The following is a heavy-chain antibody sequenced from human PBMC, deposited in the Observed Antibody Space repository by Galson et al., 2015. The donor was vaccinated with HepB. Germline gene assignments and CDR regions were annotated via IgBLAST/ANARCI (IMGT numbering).Heavy chain of an antibody. CDR3: VLYSGSYYPLGEDYFDC. J-gene: IGHJ4*02. Sequence: SLRLSCAASGFTFSSYTMHWVRQAPGKGLGYVSGIRSDGGSTDYADSVKGRFTISRDNSKNTLSLQMSSLKPEDTAVYYCVLYSGSYYPLGEDYFDCWGQGTLVTVSS. CDR2: IRSDGGST. CDR1: GFTFSSYT. V-gene: IGHV3-64D*06. D-gene: IGHD1-26*01.